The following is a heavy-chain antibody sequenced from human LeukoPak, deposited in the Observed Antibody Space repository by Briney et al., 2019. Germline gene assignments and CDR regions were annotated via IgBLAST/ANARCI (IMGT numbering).Heavy chain of an antibody. CDR3: AKDFWSGYYPKY. V-gene: IGHV3-23*01. CDR1: GFTFSSYA. Sequence: GGSLRLSCAASGFTFSSYAMSWVRQAPGKGLEWVSGSGSGGSTHYADSVKGRFTISRDNSKNTLYLQMNSLRAEDTAVYYCAKDFWSGYYPKYWGKGTLVTVSS. D-gene: IGHD3-3*01. J-gene: IGHJ4*02. CDR2: SGSGGST.